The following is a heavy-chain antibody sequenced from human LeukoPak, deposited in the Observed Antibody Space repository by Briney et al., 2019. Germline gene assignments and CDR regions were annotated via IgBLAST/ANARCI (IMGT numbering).Heavy chain of an antibody. D-gene: IGHD3-3*01. CDR2: ISSNGGST. J-gene: IGHJ4*02. CDR1: GFTFSSYA. Sequence: GGSLRLSCAASGFTFSSYAMHWVRQAPGKGLEYVSAISSNGGSTYYANSVKGRFTIPRDNSKNTLYLQMGSLRAEDMAVYYCARSGRSDFWSGYPIDYWGQGTLVTVSS. V-gene: IGHV3-64*01. CDR3: ARSGRSDFWSGYPIDY.